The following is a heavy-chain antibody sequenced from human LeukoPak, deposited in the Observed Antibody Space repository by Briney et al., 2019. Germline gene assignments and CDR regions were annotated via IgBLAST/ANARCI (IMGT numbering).Heavy chain of an antibody. D-gene: IGHD5-24*01. Sequence: GGSLRLSCAASGFTFSSYSMDWVRQAPGKGLEWVSSISRSSNYIYYADSVKGRFTISRDNAKNSLYLQMNSLRAEDTAIYYCTRVGYIDEGIDYWGQGTLVTVPS. V-gene: IGHV3-21*01. CDR2: ISRSSNYI. CDR3: TRVGYIDEGIDY. CDR1: GFTFSSYS. J-gene: IGHJ4*02.